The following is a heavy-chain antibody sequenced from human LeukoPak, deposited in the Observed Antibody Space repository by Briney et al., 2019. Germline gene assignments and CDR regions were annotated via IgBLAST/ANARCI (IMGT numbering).Heavy chain of an antibody. V-gene: IGHV3-15*01. CDR2: IQSTTNGGTP. CDR3: TSGVGTLDY. Sequence: GGSLSLSCAASGFTFINAWMTWVRQAPGKGLEWVGRIQSTTNGGTPDYATPVKGRFTISRDDSKNTLYLQMNSLKTEDTAVYYCTSGVGTLDYWGQGALVTVSS. D-gene: IGHD1-14*01. CDR1: GFTFINAW. J-gene: IGHJ4*02.